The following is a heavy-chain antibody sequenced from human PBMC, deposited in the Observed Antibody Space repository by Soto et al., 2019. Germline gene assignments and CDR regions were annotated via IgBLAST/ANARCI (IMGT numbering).Heavy chain of an antibody. D-gene: IGHD1-1*01. CDR3: AREPATAKPEGVDF. CDR1: GYTFSDYY. J-gene: IGHJ4*02. Sequence: ASVKVSFKASGYTFSDYYIHWVRQAPGQGLELMGWINPNSGGAKYAPKFQGGVTMTRXTXXTXAXMXLXXXXSGXTAVYYCAREPATAKPEGVDFWGQGTLVTVSS. V-gene: IGHV1-2*02. CDR2: INPNSGGA.